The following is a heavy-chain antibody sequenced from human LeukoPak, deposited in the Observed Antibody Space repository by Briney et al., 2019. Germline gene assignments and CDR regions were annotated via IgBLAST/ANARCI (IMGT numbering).Heavy chain of an antibody. CDR3: ARGDEAYCGGDCYDAFDI. V-gene: IGHV1-8*01. Sequence: ASVKVSCKASGYTFTSYDINWVRQATGQGLEWMGWMNPNSGNTGYAQKFQGRVTMTRNTSISTAYMELSSLRSEDTAVYYCARGDEAYCGGDCYDAFDIWGQGTMVTVSS. J-gene: IGHJ3*02. CDR1: GYTFTSYD. CDR2: MNPNSGNT. D-gene: IGHD2-21*02.